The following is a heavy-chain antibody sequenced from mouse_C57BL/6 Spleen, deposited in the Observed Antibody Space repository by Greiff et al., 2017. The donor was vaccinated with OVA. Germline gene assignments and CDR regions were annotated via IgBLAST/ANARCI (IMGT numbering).Heavy chain of an antibody. V-gene: IGHV1-53*01. CDR1: GYTFTSYW. J-gene: IGHJ4*01. D-gene: IGHD3-2*02. CDR3: ASSSSGYDDAIDY. CDR2: INPRNGGT. Sequence: QVQLQQSGPELVKPGASVKMSCKASGYTFTSYWMNWVKQRPGQGLEWIGNINPRNGGTNYNEKFKGKATLTVDKSSSTAYMQLSSLTSEDSAVYYCASSSSGYDDAIDYWGPGTTVTVS.